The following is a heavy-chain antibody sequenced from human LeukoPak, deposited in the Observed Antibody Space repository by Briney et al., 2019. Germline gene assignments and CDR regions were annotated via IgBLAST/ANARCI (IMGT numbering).Heavy chain of an antibody. J-gene: IGHJ6*02. Sequence: SETLSLTCTVSGGSISSYYWSWIRQPAGKGLEWIGRIYTSGSTNYNPSPKRRVTISVNTSKHQFYLKLSPVTAADTAVYSCARDDYRNYKHGMDVGPQGPTVTVPS. V-gene: IGHV4-4*07. D-gene: IGHD1-7*01. CDR1: GGSISSYY. CDR2: IYTSGST. CDR3: ARDDYRNYKHGMDV.